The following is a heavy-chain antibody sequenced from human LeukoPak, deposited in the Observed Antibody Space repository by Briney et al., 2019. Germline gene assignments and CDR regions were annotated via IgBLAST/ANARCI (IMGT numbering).Heavy chain of an antibody. CDR3: AIIEGDSSIQESLDY. D-gene: IGHD3-22*01. V-gene: IGHV3-30*03. CDR1: GFTFSSYG. Sequence: GGSLRLSCAASGFTFSSYGMHWVRQAPGKGLEWVAVISYDGSNKYYADSVKGRFTISRDNSKNTLYLQMNSLRAEDTAVYYCAIIEGDSSIQESLDYWGQGTLVTVSS. J-gene: IGHJ4*02. CDR2: ISYDGSNK.